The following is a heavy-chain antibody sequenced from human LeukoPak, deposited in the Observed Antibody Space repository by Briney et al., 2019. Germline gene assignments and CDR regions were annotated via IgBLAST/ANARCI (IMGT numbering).Heavy chain of an antibody. D-gene: IGHD3-10*01. J-gene: IGHJ4*02. Sequence: PGGSLRLSCAASGFSFSSYAMLWVRQAPGKGLEWVSGISWNSGSIGYADSVKGRFTISRDNAKTSLYLQMNSLRAEDMALYYCAKDTHVRGVIITSPAFDYWGQGTLVTVSS. V-gene: IGHV3-9*03. CDR3: AKDTHVRGVIITSPAFDY. CDR1: GFSFSSYA. CDR2: ISWNSGSI.